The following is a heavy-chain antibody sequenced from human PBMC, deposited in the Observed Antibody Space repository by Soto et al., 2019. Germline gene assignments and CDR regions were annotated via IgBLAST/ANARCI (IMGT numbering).Heavy chain of an antibody. CDR1: GFPFSDYA. J-gene: IGHJ3*02. D-gene: IGHD3-16*01. Sequence: GGSLRLSCAASGFPFSDYAMSWVRQAPGKGLEWVSGISLRGGNTFYAESVKGRFTISRGNSKKMVHLQMNSLRDEDTAMYYCAKGGRGSYVGAYDIWGQGTMVTVSS. V-gene: IGHV3-23*01. CDR3: AKGGRGSYVGAYDI. CDR2: ISLRGGNT.